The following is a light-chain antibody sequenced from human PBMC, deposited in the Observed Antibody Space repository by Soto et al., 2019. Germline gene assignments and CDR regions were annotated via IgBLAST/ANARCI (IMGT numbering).Light chain of an antibody. CDR3: HQHNSWWT. CDR1: QSINRI. Sequence: EIMLKNSQATLCLCSWDRATLSGLASQSINRIFAWNQQKAGQAPRLLIYGASTRAAGIPARFSGSVSGTDFTLTITSLQSEDFGVYCCHQHNSWWTFGQGTNVDIK. V-gene: IGKV3-15*01. CDR2: GAS. J-gene: IGKJ1*01.